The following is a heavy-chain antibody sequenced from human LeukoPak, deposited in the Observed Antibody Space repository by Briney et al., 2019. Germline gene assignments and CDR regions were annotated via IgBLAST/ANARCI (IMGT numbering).Heavy chain of an antibody. V-gene: IGHV3-74*01. CDR3: ARGLPSTSCYGCPLYYYGMDV. CDR2: INSDGSST. CDR1: GFTFSSYW. Sequence: GGSLRLSCAASGFTFSSYWMHWVRQPPGKGLVWVSRINSDGSSTSYADSVKGRFTISRDNAKNTLYLQMNSLRAEDTAVYYCARGLPSTSCYGCPLYYYGMDVWGKGTTVTVSS. D-gene: IGHD2-2*01. J-gene: IGHJ6*04.